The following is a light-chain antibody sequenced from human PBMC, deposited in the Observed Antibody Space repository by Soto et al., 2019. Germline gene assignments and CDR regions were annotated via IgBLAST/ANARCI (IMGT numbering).Light chain of an antibody. CDR3: QQYNSYPWT. J-gene: IGKJ1*01. Sequence: DIKMTQSPSTLSASVGDRVTITCRASQNIDRWLAWYQQKPGKAPNLLIYGASNLESGVPSRFSGSGSGTEFTLTIGSLRPDDFATYYCQQYNSYPWTFGQGTKVEIK. CDR1: QNIDRW. CDR2: GAS. V-gene: IGKV1-5*03.